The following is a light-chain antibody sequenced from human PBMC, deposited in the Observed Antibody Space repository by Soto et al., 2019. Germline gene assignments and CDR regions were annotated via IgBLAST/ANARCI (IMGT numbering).Light chain of an antibody. J-gene: IGKJ4*01. V-gene: IGKV3-20*01. CDR1: QSFGSNS. Sequence: EIVLTQSPGTLSLSPGNRSTLSCRASQSFGSNSLAWVQQKPDQAPTLLIYGASARVPGIPDRFSGSGSGTDFTLTIRRLEPEDFAVYYCQQYGKIPLTFGGGTKVEIK. CDR3: QQYGKIPLT. CDR2: GAS.